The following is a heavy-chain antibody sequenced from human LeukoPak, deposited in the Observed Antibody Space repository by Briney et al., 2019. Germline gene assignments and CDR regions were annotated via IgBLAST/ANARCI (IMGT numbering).Heavy chain of an antibody. CDR1: GASITGSGYY. CDR2: IFYSGST. V-gene: IGHV4-39*07. D-gene: IGHD4-17*01. Sequence: PSETLSLTCTVSGASITGSGYYWGWIRQPPGKGLEWIGSIFYSGSTYYNPSLKSRVTISEDMSKNQFSLKLSSVTAADTAVYYCARSATVTTGYFDYWGQGTLVTVSS. J-gene: IGHJ4*02. CDR3: ARSATVTTGYFDY.